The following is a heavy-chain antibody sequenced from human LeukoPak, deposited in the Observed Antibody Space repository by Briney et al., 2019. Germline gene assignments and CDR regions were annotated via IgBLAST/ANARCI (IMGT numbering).Heavy chain of an antibody. CDR1: GYSFTSYW. CDR2: IYPGDSDT. CDR3: AVFSSSWYRAFDI. J-gene: IGHJ3*02. Sequence: GESLKISCKGSGYSFTSYWIGWVRQMPGKGLEWMGIIYPGDSDTRYSPSFQGQVTISADKSISTAYLQWSSLKASDTAMYYCAVFSSSWYRAFDIWGQGTMVTVSS. V-gene: IGHV5-51*01. D-gene: IGHD6-13*01.